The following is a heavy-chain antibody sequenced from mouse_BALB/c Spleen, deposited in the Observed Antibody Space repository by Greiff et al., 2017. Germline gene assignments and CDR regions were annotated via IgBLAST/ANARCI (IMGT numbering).Heavy chain of an antibody. J-gene: IGHJ4*01. V-gene: IGHV1-12*01. CDR3: ARGELLRLENAMDY. CDR1: GYTFTSYN. Sequence: QVQLQQPGAELVKPGASVKMSCKASGYTFTSYNMHWVKQTPGQGLEWIGAIYPGNGDTSYNQKFKGKATLTADKSSSTAYMQLSSLTSEDSAVYYCARGELLRLENAMDYWGQGTSVTVSS. D-gene: IGHD1-2*01. CDR2: IYPGNGDT.